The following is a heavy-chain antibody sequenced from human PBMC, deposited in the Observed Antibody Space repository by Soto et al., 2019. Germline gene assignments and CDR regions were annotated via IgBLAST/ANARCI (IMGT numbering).Heavy chain of an antibody. J-gene: IGHJ3*02. V-gene: IGHV3-11*04. CDR1: GFTFSDYY. D-gene: IGHD3-22*01. CDR2: ISSSSSTI. Sequence: GGSLRLSCAASGFTFSDYYMSWIRQAPGKGLEWVSYISSSSSTIYYADSVKGRFTISRDNAKNSLYLQMNSLRDEDTAVYYSASWGEVVDLDAFDIWGQGTMVTV. CDR3: ASWGEVVDLDAFDI.